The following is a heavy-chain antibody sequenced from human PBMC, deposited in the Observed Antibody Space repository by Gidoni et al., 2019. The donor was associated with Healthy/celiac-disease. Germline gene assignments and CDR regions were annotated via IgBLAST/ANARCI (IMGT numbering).Heavy chain of an antibody. D-gene: IGHD6-13*01. CDR1: VGSVSSGRYY. CDR3: ARGAAAGTNWFDP. J-gene: IGHJ5*02. Sequence: QVQLQESGPGLVKPSETLSLTCTVSVGSVSSGRYYWSWIRQPPGKGLEWIGYIYYSGSTNYNPSLKSRVTISVDTSKNQFSLKLSSVTAADTAVYYCARGAAAGTNWFDPWGQGTLVTVSS. CDR2: IYYSGST. V-gene: IGHV4-61*01.